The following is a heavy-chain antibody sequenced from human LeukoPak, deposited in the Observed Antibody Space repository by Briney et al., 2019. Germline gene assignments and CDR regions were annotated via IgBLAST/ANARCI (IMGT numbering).Heavy chain of an antibody. CDR1: GFTFDDYA. Sequence: GGSLRLSCAASGFTFDDYAMHWVRQAPGKGLEWVANIKRDGSEKYYVDSVKGRFTISRDNAKNSLYLQMDSLRAEDTAVYYCARSRSAGYWGQGTLVTVSS. CDR2: IKRDGSEK. CDR3: ARSRSAGY. V-gene: IGHV3-7*01. J-gene: IGHJ4*02.